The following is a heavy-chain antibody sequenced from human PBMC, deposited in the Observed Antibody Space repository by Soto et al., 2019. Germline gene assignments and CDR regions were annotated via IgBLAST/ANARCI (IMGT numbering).Heavy chain of an antibody. Sequence: GGSPRLSCSSFVFTFISCSMKWVRQAPGKGLEWVSSISSSSSYIYYADSVKGRFTISRDNAKNSLYLQMNSLRAEDTAVYYCARAAPELYFDYWGQGTLVTVSS. V-gene: IGHV3-21*01. CDR3: ARAAPELYFDY. CDR2: ISSSSSYI. D-gene: IGHD1-26*01. J-gene: IGHJ4*02. CDR1: VFTFISCS.